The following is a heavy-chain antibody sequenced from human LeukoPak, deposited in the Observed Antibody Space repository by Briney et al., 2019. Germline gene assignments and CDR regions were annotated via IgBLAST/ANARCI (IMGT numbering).Heavy chain of an antibody. Sequence: GGSLRLSCAASGFDLSTYEMNWVRQAPGKGLEWIADITISGHTKNYADSVKGRFTITRDNARTSLYLQMNSLRVEDTGVYYCARGDPHADLWGQGTLVTVSS. V-gene: IGHV3-48*03. CDR2: ITISGHTK. J-gene: IGHJ5*02. CDR1: GFDLSTYE. CDR3: ARGDPHADL.